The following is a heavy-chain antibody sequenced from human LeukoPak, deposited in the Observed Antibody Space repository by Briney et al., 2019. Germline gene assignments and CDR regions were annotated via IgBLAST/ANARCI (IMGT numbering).Heavy chain of an antibody. Sequence: QPSETLSLTCTVSGGSISIYYRNWIRQPAGKGLEWIGRIYTSGSTKYNPSLKSRVTMSVDTSKNQFSLELSSVTAADTAVYYCARPARRPGYSSGWHAFDIWGQGTMVTVSS. J-gene: IGHJ3*02. CDR2: IYTSGST. CDR3: ARPARRPGYSSGWHAFDI. V-gene: IGHV4-4*07. CDR1: GGSISIYY. D-gene: IGHD6-19*01.